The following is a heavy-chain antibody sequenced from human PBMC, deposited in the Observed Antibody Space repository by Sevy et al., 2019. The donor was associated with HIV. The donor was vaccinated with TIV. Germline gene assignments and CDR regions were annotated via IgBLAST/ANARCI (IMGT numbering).Heavy chain of an antibody. CDR2: IYYSGST. D-gene: IGHD6-13*01. CDR3: ARERQLVLDY. J-gene: IGHJ4*02. V-gene: IGHV4-59*01. CDR1: GGSISSYY. Sequence: SETLSLTCTVAGGSISSYYWSWIRQPPGKGLEWIGYIYYSGSTNYNPSLKSRVTISVDTSKNQFSLKLSSVTAADTAVYYCARERQLVLDYWGQGTLVTISS.